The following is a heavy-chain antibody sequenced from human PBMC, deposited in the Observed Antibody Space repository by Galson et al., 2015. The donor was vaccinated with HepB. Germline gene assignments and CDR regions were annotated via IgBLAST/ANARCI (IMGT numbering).Heavy chain of an antibody. J-gene: IGHJ4*02. CDR2: SNAGNGNT. CDR1: GYTFTSYA. CDR3: AREISHRGELPRGEGIGFDY. V-gene: IGHV1-3*02. Sequence: SVKVSCKASGYTFTSYAMHWVRQAPGQRLEWMGWSNAGNGNTKYSQEFQGRVTITRDTSASTAYMELSSLRSEDMAVYYCAREISHRGELPRGEGIGFDYWGQGTPVTVSS. D-gene: IGHD1-26*01.